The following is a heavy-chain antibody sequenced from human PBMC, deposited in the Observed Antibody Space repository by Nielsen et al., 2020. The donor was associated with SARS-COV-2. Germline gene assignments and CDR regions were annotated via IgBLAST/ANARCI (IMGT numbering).Heavy chain of an antibody. CDR1: GFTFDSYW. Sequence: GESLKISCAASGFTFDSYWMNWVRQAPGKGLEWVANMKQDGSEKYYADSVKGRFTISRDNGKNSLYLQMDRLRVEDTAVYYCAREPYGDYVFFDYWGQGSLVTVSS. D-gene: IGHD4-17*01. V-gene: IGHV3-7*01. CDR2: MKQDGSEK. CDR3: AREPYGDYVFFDY. J-gene: IGHJ4*02.